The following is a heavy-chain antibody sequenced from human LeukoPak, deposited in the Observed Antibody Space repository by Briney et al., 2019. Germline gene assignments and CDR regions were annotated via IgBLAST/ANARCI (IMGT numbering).Heavy chain of an antibody. CDR3: ARARAGIAARPFDY. CDR2: INHSGST. V-gene: IGHV4-34*01. J-gene: IGHJ4*02. CDR1: GGSFSGYY. D-gene: IGHD6-6*01. Sequence: SETLSLTCAVYGGSFSGYYWSWIRQPPGKGLEWIGGINHSGSTNYNPSLKSRVTISVDTSKNQFSLKLSSVTAADTAVYYCARARAGIAARPFDYWGQGTLVTVSS.